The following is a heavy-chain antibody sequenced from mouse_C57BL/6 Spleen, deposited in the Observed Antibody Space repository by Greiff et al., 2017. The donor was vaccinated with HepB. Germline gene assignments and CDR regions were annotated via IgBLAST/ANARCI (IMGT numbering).Heavy chain of an antibody. CDR3: TRGGYYNAMDY. J-gene: IGHJ4*01. V-gene: IGHV5S21*01. CDR2: ISSGGDYI. CDR1: GFTFSSYA. Sequence: EVMLVESGEGLVKPGGSLKLSCAASGFTFSSYAMSWVRQTPEKRLEWVAYISSGGDYIYYADTVKGRFTISRDNARNTLYLQMSSLKSEDTAMYYCTRGGYYNAMDYWGQGTSVTVSS. D-gene: IGHD2-12*01.